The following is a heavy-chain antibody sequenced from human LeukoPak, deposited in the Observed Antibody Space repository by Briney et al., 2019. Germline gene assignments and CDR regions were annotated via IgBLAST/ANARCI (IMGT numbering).Heavy chain of an antibody. V-gene: IGHV3-30-3*01. CDR2: ISYDGSNK. J-gene: IGHJ4*02. D-gene: IGHD4-17*01. CDR1: GFTFSSYA. Sequence: PGGSLRLSCAASGFTFSSYAMHWVRQAPGKGLEWVAVISYDGSNKYYADSVKGRFTISRDNSKNTLYLQVNSLRAEDTAVYYCAREIPGDYGDCFFDYWGQGTLVTVSS. CDR3: AREIPGDYGDCFFDY.